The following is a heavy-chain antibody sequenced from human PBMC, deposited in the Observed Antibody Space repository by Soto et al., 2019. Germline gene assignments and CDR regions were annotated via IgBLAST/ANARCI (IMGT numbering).Heavy chain of an antibody. CDR1: SGSISSYY. Sequence: SETLSLPCIVPSGSISSYYWSWFRQPAGKGLEWIRRVFSSGSTNYNASLKSRVTISIDTSKSEVSLTLRSVTAADTGVYYCARVAFSYFGMEVWGRGSTVTV. J-gene: IGHJ6*02. V-gene: IGHV4-4*07. CDR2: VFSSGST. D-gene: IGHD3-3*02. CDR3: ARVAFSYFGMEV.